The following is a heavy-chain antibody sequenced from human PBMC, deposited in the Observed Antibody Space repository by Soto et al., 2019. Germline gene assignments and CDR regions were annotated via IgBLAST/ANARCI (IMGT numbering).Heavy chain of an antibody. J-gene: IGHJ4*02. CDR2: VDADGSGT. CDR3: AGASGWKFDY. V-gene: IGHV3-74*01. CDR1: GVIIGAFG. D-gene: IGHD1-1*01. Sequence: GGALRLSSAVSGVIIGAFGVRVILQAPGTGLVWVSRVDADGSGTTYAGSVKGRFSISRDNAKNTVSLQMNNLRADDTAVYYCAGASGWKFDYWVLGVLVTVSS.